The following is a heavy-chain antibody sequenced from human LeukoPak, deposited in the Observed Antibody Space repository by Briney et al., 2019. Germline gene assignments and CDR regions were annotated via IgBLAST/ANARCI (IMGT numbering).Heavy chain of an antibody. CDR3: AKDDWVWNYEFDY. CDR1: GFTFSSYG. D-gene: IGHD1-7*01. J-gene: IGHJ4*02. V-gene: IGHV3-30*02. Sequence: QPGGSLRLSCAASGFTFSSYGMHWVRQAPGKGLEWVAFIRYDGSNKYYADSVKGRFTISRDNSKNTLYLQMNSLRAEDTAVYYCAKDDWVWNYEFDYWGQGTLVTVSS. CDR2: IRYDGSNK.